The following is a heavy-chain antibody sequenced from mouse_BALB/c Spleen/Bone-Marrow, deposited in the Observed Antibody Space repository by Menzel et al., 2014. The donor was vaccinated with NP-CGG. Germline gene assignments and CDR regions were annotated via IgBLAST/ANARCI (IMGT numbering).Heavy chain of an antibody. Sequence: EVKLEESGGDLVKPGGSLKLSCAAPGFTFSNYGMSWVRQIPDKRLEWVATISSGGTYTFYPDSVKGRFTISRDNTKNTLTLQMTSLKSEDTAMYYCARRRDYDYFDYWGQGTTLTVSS. CDR1: GFTFSNYG. D-gene: IGHD2-4*01. V-gene: IGHV5-6*02. CDR3: ARRRDYDYFDY. J-gene: IGHJ2*01. CDR2: ISSGGTYT.